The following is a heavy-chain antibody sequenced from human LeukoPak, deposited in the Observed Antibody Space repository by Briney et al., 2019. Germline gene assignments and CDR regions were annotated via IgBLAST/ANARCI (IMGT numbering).Heavy chain of an antibody. CDR3: AKGKQQWWTFDALDI. CDR2: IWYDGSNK. D-gene: IGHD5-18*01. V-gene: IGHV3-33*06. CDR1: GITFSSYG. J-gene: IGHJ3*02. Sequence: GRSLRLSCAASGITFSSYGMHWVRQAPGKGLEWVAVIWYDGSNKYYADSVKGRFTISRDNSKNTLYLQINSLIPDDTAVYYCAKGKQQWWTFDALDIWGQGTTVTVSS.